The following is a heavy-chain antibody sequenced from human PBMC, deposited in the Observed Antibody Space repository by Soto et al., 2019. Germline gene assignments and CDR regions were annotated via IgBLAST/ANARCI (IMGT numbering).Heavy chain of an antibody. CDR1: GGFVSSGSYY. CDR2: MSHSGGT. J-gene: IGHJ3*02. CDR3: ARVERGTATTVVDAFDI. Sequence: SETLSPTCAVYGGFVSSGSYYWSWIRQPPGKGLEWIGEMSHSGGTHFNPSLKSRVTISVDTSKNQFSLKMSSVTAADTALYYCARVERGTATTVVDAFDIWGPGTXVTVSS. D-gene: IGHD1-1*01. V-gene: IGHV4-34*01.